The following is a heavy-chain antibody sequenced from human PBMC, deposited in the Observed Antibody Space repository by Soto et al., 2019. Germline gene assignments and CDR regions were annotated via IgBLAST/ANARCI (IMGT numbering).Heavy chain of an antibody. Sequence: AGGSLRLSCAASGFTFSSYAMSWVRQAPGKGLEWVSAISGSGGSTYYADSVKGRFTISRDNSKNTLYLQMNSLRAEDTAVYYCAKVQGYCTNGVCSPADYYYYGMDVWGQGTTVTVSS. V-gene: IGHV3-23*01. D-gene: IGHD2-8*01. CDR3: AKVQGYCTNGVCSPADYYYYGMDV. J-gene: IGHJ6*02. CDR2: ISGSGGST. CDR1: GFTFSSYA.